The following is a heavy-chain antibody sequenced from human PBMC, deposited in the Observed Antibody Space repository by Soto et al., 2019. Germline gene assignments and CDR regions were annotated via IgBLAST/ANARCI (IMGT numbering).Heavy chain of an antibody. V-gene: IGHV3-11*01. D-gene: IGHD2-2*01. CDR3: ARDEYCSTTSCELDGGPFDY. CDR2: ISSSGSTI. CDR1: GFTFSDYY. Sequence: GGSLRLSCAASGFTFSDYYMSWIRQAPGKGLEWVSYISSSGSTIYYADSVKGRFTISRDNAKNSLYLQMNSLRAEDTAVYYCARDEYCSTTSCELDGGPFDYWGQGTLVTVSS. J-gene: IGHJ4*02.